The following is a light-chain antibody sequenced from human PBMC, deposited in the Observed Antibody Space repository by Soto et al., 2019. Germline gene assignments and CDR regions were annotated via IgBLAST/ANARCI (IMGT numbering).Light chain of an antibody. V-gene: IGKV3-20*01. CDR1: QSVSSN. CDR3: QQYGRSPWT. J-gene: IGKJ1*01. Sequence: EIVLTQSPGTLSLSPGERATLSCRASQSVSSNLAWYQQKPGQAPRLLIYGASSRATGIPDRFSGSGSGTDFTLTISRVEPEDFAVYYCQQYGRSPWTFGQGTKVDIK. CDR2: GAS.